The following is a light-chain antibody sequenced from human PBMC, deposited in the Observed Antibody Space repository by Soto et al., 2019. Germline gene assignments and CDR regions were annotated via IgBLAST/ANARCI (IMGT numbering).Light chain of an antibody. CDR3: AAWDDSLNVYV. CDR1: SSNIGSNT. Sequence: QLVLTQPPSASGTPGQRVTISSSGSSSNIGSNTVNWYQHLPGRAPKLLIYHNNQRPSGVPDRFSASKSGTSASLTISGLQSEDEAEYYCAAWDDSLNVYVFGTGTKLTVL. CDR2: HNN. J-gene: IGLJ1*01. V-gene: IGLV1-44*01.